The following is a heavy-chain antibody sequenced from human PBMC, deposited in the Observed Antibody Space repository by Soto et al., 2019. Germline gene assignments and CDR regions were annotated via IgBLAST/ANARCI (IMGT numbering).Heavy chain of an antibody. CDR2: ISSSSSTI. D-gene: IGHD3-22*01. CDR3: ARESGRGYYYDSSGPIDY. CDR1: GFTFSSYS. Sequence: GGSLRLSCAASGFTFSSYSMNWVRQAPGKGLEWVSYISSSSSTIYYADSVKGRFTISRDNAKNSLYLQMNSLRDEDTAVYYCARESGRGYYYDSSGPIDYWGQGTLVTVSS. V-gene: IGHV3-48*02. J-gene: IGHJ4*02.